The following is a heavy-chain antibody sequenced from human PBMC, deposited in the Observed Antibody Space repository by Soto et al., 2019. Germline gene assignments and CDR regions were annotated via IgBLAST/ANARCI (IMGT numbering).Heavy chain of an antibody. CDR3: ASRDPGTSVDY. V-gene: IGHV4-4*02. CDR1: GGSFTSNNW. J-gene: IGHJ4*02. CDR2: IYRTGST. Sequence: SEPLSLTCAVSGGSFTSNNWWTWVRRPPGQGLEWIGEIYRTGSTNYNPSLKSRVTISLDKSENQFSLKVTSLTAADTAVYYCASRDPGTSVDYWGQGTLVTVSS. D-gene: IGHD1-7*01.